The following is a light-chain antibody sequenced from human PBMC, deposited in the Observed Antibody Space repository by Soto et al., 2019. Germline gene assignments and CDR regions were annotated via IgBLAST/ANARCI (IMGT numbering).Light chain of an antibody. J-gene: IGKJ5*01. CDR1: QSISSW. CDR3: QQYNSYSPLT. V-gene: IGKV1-5*01. Sequence: DIQMTQSPSTLSASVGDRVTITCRASQSISSWLAWYQQKPGKAPTLLIYDASSLESGVPSRFSGSGSGTEFTLTISSLQPDDFATYYCQQYNSYSPLTFGQGTRRENK. CDR2: DAS.